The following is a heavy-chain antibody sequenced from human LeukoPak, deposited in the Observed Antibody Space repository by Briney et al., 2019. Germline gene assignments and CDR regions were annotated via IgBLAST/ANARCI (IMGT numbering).Heavy chain of an antibody. CDR1: GGTLRSYA. V-gene: IGHV1-69*13. CDR3: ARGTSGSYYEWFDP. D-gene: IGHD1-26*01. CDR2: IVPFYGTP. Sequence: SVTVSCKASGGTLRSYAVSWVRQAPGRGPEWMGGIVPFYGTPDYAQRFQDRLTITADDTKTTAYMELRSLTYEDTAVYYCARGTSGSYYEWFDPWGQGTLVTVSS. J-gene: IGHJ5*02.